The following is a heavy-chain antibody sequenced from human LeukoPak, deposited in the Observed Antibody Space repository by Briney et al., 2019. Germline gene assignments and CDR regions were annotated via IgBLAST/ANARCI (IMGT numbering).Heavy chain of an antibody. Sequence: GGSLRLSCAASGFTFSSYSMNWVRQAPGKGLEWVSYISSSSSTIYYADSVKGRFTISRDNAKNSLYLQMNSLRPEDTAVYYCAKDDAWLQYGNWGRGTLVTVSS. CDR1: GFTFSSYS. CDR2: ISSSSSTI. D-gene: IGHD5-24*01. CDR3: AKDDAWLQYGN. V-gene: IGHV3-48*01. J-gene: IGHJ4*02.